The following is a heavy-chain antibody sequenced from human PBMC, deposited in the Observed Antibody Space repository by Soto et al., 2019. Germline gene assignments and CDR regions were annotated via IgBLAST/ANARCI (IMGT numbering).Heavy chain of an antibody. Sequence: QVQLQESGPGLVKPSGTLSLTCAVSGGSISSSNWWSWVRQPPGKGLEWIGEIYHSVSTNYNPSLKSXXTXSXXKSKNQFSLKLSSVTAADTAVYYCARDSAHTILGYWGQGTLVTVSS. J-gene: IGHJ4*02. CDR3: ARDSAHTILGY. CDR1: GGSISSSNW. V-gene: IGHV4-4*02. D-gene: IGHD3-3*01. CDR2: IYHSVST.